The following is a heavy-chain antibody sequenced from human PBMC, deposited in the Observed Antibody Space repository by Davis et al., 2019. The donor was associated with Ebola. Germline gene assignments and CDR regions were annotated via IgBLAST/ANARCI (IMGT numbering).Heavy chain of an antibody. V-gene: IGHV4-39*07. CDR2: IYYSGST. D-gene: IGHD6-13*01. CDR3: ARGLFLFEAAVGY. Sequence: MPSETLSLTCTVSGGSISSSSYYWGWIRQPPGKGLEWIGSIYYSGSTYYNPSLKSRVTISVDTSKNQFSLKLSSVTAADTAVYYCARGLFLFEAAVGYWGQGTLVTVSS. J-gene: IGHJ4*02. CDR1: GGSISSSSYY.